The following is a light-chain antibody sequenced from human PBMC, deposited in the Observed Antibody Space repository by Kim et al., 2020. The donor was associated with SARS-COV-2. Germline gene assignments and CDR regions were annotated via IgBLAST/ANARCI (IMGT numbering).Light chain of an antibody. CDR1: GDKY. V-gene: IGLV3-1*01. CDR3: QAWDSSTDV. Sequence: GDKYACWYQQKPGKSPVLVIYQDSKRPSGIPERFSGSNSGNTATLTISGTQAMDEADYYCQAWDSSTDVFGTGTKVTVL. J-gene: IGLJ1*01. CDR2: QDS.